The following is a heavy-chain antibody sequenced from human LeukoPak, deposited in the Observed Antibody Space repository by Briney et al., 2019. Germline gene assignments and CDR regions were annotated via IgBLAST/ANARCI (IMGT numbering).Heavy chain of an antibody. CDR3: AKDIVGGGNDY. J-gene: IGHJ4*02. CDR1: GFTFTNFW. Sequence: GGSLRLSCAASGFTFTNFWMSWVRQAPGKGLEWVANIMEDGTKTNYVDSVKGRFTVSRDNAKTSLYLHMNSLRAEDTAVYYCAKDIVGGGNDYWGRGTLVIVSS. D-gene: IGHD2-15*01. V-gene: IGHV3-7*01. CDR2: IMEDGTKT.